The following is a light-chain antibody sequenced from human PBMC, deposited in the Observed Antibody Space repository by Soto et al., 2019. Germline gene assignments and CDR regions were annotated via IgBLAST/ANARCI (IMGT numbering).Light chain of an antibody. CDR2: DTS. CDR1: TGAVTSGHF. V-gene: IGLV7-46*01. J-gene: IGLJ2*01. CDR3: LLSYSGARL. Sequence: QAVVTQEPSLTVSPGGTVTLTCGSSTGAVTSGHFPYWFQKRPGQAPRTLIYDTSNKHSWTPARFSGSLLGGKAALTLSGAQPEDEADYYCLLSYSGARLFGGGTKLTVL.